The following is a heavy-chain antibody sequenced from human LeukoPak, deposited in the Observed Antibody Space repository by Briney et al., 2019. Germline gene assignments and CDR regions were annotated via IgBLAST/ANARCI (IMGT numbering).Heavy chain of an antibody. V-gene: IGHV3-21*01. CDR3: ASRKMATISEDY. CDR2: ISSSSSYI. J-gene: IGHJ4*02. CDR1: GFTFSSYS. Sequence: GGSLRLSCAASGFTFSSYSMNWVRQAPGKGLEWVSSISSSSSYIYYADSVKGRFTISRDNAKNSLYLQMNSLRAEDTAVYYCASRKMATISEDYWGQGTLVTVSS. D-gene: IGHD5-24*01.